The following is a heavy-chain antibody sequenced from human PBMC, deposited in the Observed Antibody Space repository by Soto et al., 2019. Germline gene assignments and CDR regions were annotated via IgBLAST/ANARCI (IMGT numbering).Heavy chain of an antibody. J-gene: IGHJ3*02. Sequence: ASVKVSCKASGYTFTSYDINWVRQATGQGLEWMGWMNPNSGNTGYAQKFQGRVTMTRNTSISTAYMELSSLRSEDTAVYYCARGLRQIPTTDDHDAFDISAQRTIVTVSS. CDR1: GYTFTSYD. CDR3: ARGLRQIPTTDDHDAFDI. V-gene: IGHV1-8*01. D-gene: IGHD3-16*01. CDR2: MNPNSGNT.